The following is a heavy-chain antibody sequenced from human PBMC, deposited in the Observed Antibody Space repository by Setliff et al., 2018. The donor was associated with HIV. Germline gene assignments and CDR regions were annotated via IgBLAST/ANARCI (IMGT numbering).Heavy chain of an antibody. D-gene: IGHD6-13*01. J-gene: IGHJ6*03. CDR1: GGSFSGYC. Sequence: PSETLSLTCAVYGGSFSGYCWRWIRQPPGKGLEWIGEIQHSGRINYNPSLRGRVTTSVDTAKNQFSLRLRSVTAADTAVYYCARVSCSSWYSIPRYYYYSMDVWGNGTTVTVSS. V-gene: IGHV4-34*01. CDR2: IQHSGRI. CDR3: ARVSCSSWYSIPRYYYYSMDV.